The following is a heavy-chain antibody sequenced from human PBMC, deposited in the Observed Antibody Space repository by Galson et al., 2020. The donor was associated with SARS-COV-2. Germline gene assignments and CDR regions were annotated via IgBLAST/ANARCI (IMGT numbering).Heavy chain of an antibody. J-gene: IGHJ4*02. CDR3: AKVGGVAVAGYDY. CDR2: IIGSGGST. D-gene: IGHD6-19*01. Sequence: GGSLRLSCAASGFTFSSYAMSWVRQAPGKGLEWVSAIIGSGGSTYYADSVKGRFTISRDNSKNTLYLQMNSLRAEDTAVYYCAKVGGVAVAGYDYWGQGTLVTVSS. CDR1: GFTFSSYA. V-gene: IGHV3-23*01.